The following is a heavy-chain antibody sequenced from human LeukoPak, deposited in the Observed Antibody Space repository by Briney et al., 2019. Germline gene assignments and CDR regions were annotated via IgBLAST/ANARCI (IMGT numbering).Heavy chain of an antibody. CDR2: INHSGST. CDR1: GGSFSGYY. CDR3: ARAVPKEIIAAAGIGWD. D-gene: IGHD6-13*01. V-gene: IGHV4-34*01. Sequence: SETLSLTCAVYGGSFSGYYWSWIRQPPGKGLEWIGEINHSGSTNYNPSLKSRVTISVDTSKNQFSLKLSSVTAADTAVYYCARAVPKEIIAAAGIGWDWGQGTLVTVSS. J-gene: IGHJ4*02.